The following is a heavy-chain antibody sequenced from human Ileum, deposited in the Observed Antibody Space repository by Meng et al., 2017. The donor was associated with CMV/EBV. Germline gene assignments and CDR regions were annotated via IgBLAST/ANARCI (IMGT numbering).Heavy chain of an antibody. Sequence: GGSLRLSCAASGFTFGDYGMHWVRQAPGKGLEWVAVIWYDGSNKYYGDSVKGRFTISRDNSKNTLYVQMNSLRAEDTAVYYCARDSEPIVGATTGFDYWGQGTLVTVSS. V-gene: IGHV3-33*01. CDR2: IWYDGSNK. CDR1: GFTFGDYG. D-gene: IGHD1-26*01. J-gene: IGHJ4*02. CDR3: ARDSEPIVGATTGFDY.